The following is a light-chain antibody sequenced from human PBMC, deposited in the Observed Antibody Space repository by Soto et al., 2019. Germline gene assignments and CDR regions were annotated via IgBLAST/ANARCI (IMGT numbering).Light chain of an antibody. CDR2: AAS. J-gene: IGKJ3*01. V-gene: IGKV1-27*01. Sequence: DIQMTQSPSSLSASVGDRVTITCRASQAINKYLAWYQQKPGKAPKLLIYAASTLQSGVPSRFSGSSSGKDFNLTISSLQPEDVSTYYCQKYDSVPATFGPGTNVDIK. CDR3: QKYDSVPAT. CDR1: QAINKY.